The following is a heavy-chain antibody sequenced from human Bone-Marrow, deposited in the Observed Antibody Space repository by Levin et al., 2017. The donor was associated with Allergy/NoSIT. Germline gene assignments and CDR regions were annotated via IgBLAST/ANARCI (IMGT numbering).Heavy chain of an antibody. J-gene: IGHJ3*02. CDR1: GFTCSDHY. CDR2: IRSKANRSTT. V-gene: IGHV3-72*01. CDR3: TRVGQFYTFDM. D-gene: IGHD3-10*01. Sequence: RTGGSLRLSCAASGFTCSDHYMDWVRQAPGKGLEWIGRIRSKANRSTTEYAASVKGRFIISRDDSRNSLYLQMKSLKSEDAAVYFCTRVGQFYTFDMWGQGTVVTVSS.